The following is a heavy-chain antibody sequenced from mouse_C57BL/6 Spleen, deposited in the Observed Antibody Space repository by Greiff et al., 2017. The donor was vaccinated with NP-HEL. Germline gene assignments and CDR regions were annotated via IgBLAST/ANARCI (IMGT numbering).Heavy chain of an antibody. Sequence: QVQLQQSGPELVKPGASVKLSCKASGYTFTSYDINWVKQRPGQGLEWIGWIYPRDGSTKYNEKFKGKATLTVDTSSSTAYMELHSLTSEDSAVYFCARGGITTGNYFDYWGQGTTLTVSS. CDR3: ARGGITTGNYFDY. J-gene: IGHJ2*01. CDR1: GYTFTSYD. V-gene: IGHV1-85*01. D-gene: IGHD1-1*01. CDR2: IYPRDGST.